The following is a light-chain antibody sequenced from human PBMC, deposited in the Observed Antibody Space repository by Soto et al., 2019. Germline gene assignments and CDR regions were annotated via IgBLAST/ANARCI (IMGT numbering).Light chain of an antibody. Sequence: EIVLTQSPATLSLSPGETATLSCRASQSVSSYLAWYQQKPGQAPRLLIYDASNKASGIPARVSGSWSWTDFTLTISSLEPEDFALYYRQQRINWPFTFGGGTKVEIK. V-gene: IGKV3-11*01. J-gene: IGKJ4*01. CDR3: QQRINWPFT. CDR1: QSVSSY. CDR2: DAS.